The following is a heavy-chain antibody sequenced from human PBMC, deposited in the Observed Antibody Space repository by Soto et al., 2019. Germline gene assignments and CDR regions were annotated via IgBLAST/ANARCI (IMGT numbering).Heavy chain of an antibody. V-gene: IGHV3-23*01. CDR2: ISGSGGST. Sequence: GSLIISWAASGLTFSSYAMSWVRPAPGKGLEWVSAISGSGGSTYYADSVKGRFTISRDNSKNTLYLQMNSLRAEDTAVYYCAKDRGDPYYYYGMDVWGQGTTVTVSS. CDR1: GLTFSSYA. J-gene: IGHJ6*02. D-gene: IGHD4-17*01. CDR3: AKDRGDPYYYYGMDV.